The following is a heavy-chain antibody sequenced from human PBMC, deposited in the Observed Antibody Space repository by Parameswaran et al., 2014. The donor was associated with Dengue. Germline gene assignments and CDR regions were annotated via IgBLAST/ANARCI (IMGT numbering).Heavy chain of an antibody. D-gene: IGHD6-6*01. CDR2: ISGSGGGT. CDR3: AKEGTAARRVHYYGMDV. Sequence: SNARWIRQPPGKGLEWVSTISGSGGGTYYADSVKGRFTISRDNSKNTLYLQMNSLRAEDAAVYYCAKEGTAARRVHYYGMDVWGQGTTVTVSS. CDR1: SNA. V-gene: IGHV3-23*01. J-gene: IGHJ6*02.